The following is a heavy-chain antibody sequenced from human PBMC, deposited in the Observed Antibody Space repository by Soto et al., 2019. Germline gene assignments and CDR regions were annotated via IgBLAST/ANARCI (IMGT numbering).Heavy chain of an antibody. J-gene: IGHJ4*01. CDR1: GFTFSSYA. V-gene: IGHV3-30-3*01. D-gene: IGHD3-22*01. CDR2: ISYDGSNK. CDR3: APPPRNYDSSGHGN. Sequence: GGSLRLSCAASGFTFSSYAMHWVRQAPGKGLEWVAVISYDGSNKYYADSVKGRFTISRDNSKNTLYLQMNSLRAEDTAVYYCAPPPRNYDSSGHGNGDQGALVAVSS.